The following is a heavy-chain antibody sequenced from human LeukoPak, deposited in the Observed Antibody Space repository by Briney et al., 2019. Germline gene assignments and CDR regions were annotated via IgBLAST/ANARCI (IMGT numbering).Heavy chain of an antibody. CDR1: GGSISSGGYS. D-gene: IGHD3-22*01. Sequence: SETLSLTCAVSGGSISSGGYSWSWIRQPPGKGLEWIGEINHSGSTNYNPSLKSRVTISVDTSKNQFSLKLSSVTAADTAVYYCASGSSGYYYDYWGQGTLVTVSS. CDR2: INHSGST. V-gene: IGHV4-34*01. CDR3: ASGSSGYYYDY. J-gene: IGHJ4*02.